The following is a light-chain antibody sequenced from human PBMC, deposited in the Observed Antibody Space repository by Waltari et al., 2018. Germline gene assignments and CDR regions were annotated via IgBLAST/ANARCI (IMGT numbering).Light chain of an antibody. CDR2: HAS. Sequence: EIMLTQSPGTLSLSPGERATLSCKASQSISTYLAWYQQKPGQAPRLLIYHASSRATGIPDRFSGSGSETDFSLTISRLEPEDFAVYYCQHYVRLPATFGQGTNVEIK. V-gene: IGKV3-20*01. J-gene: IGKJ1*01. CDR1: QSISTY. CDR3: QHYVRLPAT.